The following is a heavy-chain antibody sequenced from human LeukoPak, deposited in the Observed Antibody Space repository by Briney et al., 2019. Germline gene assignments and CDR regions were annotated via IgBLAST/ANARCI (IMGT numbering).Heavy chain of an antibody. CDR2: INPNSGGT. J-gene: IGHJ4*02. CDR1: GYTFTGYY. CDR3: ARDPLWSHHQYYFDY. D-gene: IGHD3-10*01. V-gene: IGHV1-2*02. Sequence: ASVKVSCKASGYTFTGYYMHWVRQAPGQGLEWMGWINPNSGGTNYAQKFQGRVTMTRDMSTSTVYMELSSLRSEDTAVYYCARDPLWSHHQYYFDYWGQGTLVTVSS.